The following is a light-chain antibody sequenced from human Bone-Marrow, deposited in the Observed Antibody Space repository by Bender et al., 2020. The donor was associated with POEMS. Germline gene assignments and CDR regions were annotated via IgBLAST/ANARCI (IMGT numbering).Light chain of an antibody. Sequence: QSVLTQPPSASGTPGQRVTISCSGSSSKFGSYPVNWYQQLPGAAPKLVIFNNSQRPSGVPDRFSGSNSGTSASLVISGLLSDDEADFYCAKWDDSLNGWVFGGGTKLTVL. V-gene: IGLV1-44*01. CDR1: SSKFGSYP. J-gene: IGLJ3*02. CDR3: AKWDDSLNGWV. CDR2: NNS.